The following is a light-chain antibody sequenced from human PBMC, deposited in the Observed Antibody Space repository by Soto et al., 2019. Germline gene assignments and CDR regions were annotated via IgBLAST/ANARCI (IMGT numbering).Light chain of an antibody. V-gene: IGKV3-20*01. CDR1: QSVSHNY. CDR3: QQYVGPPYS. CDR2: AAS. Sequence: ILLTQSPGTLSLSPGERVTLSCRASQSVSHNYLAWYQLKPGQAPRLLVYAASTRAADIPDRFSGSGSGTDFTLTIRRLEAEDFAVYFCQQYVGPPYSFGQGTKLEAK. J-gene: IGKJ2*03.